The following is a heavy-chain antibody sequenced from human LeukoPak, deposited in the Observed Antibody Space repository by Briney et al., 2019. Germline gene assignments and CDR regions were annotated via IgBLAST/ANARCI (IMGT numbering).Heavy chain of an antibody. J-gene: IGHJ6*02. CDR1: GFTLRSYD. Sequence: GGSLRLSCAASGFTLRSYDMSWVRQAPGKGLEWVSYISSSGSTIYYADSVKGRFTISRDNAKNSLYLQMNSLRAEDTAVYYCARDRGSGSYGTTNYYYYYGMDVWGQGTTVTVSS. CDR3: ARDRGSGSYGTTNYYYYYGMDV. D-gene: IGHD3-10*01. V-gene: IGHV3-48*03. CDR2: ISSSGSTI.